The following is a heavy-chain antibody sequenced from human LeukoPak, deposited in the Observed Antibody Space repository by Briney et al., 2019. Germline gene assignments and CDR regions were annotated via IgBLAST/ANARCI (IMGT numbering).Heavy chain of an antibody. Sequence: ASVKVSCKASGGTFSSYAISWVRQAPGQGLEWMGGIIPIFGTANYAQKFQGRVTITADESTSTAYMELSSLRSEDTAVYYCARGPRPSTVTTFDYWGQGTLVTVSS. D-gene: IGHD4-17*01. J-gene: IGHJ4*02. V-gene: IGHV1-69*13. CDR2: IIPIFGTA. CDR1: GGTFSSYA. CDR3: ARGPRPSTVTTFDY.